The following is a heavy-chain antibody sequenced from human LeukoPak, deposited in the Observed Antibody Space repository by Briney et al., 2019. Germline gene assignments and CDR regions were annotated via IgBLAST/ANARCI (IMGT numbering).Heavy chain of an antibody. V-gene: IGHV4-4*02. J-gene: IGHJ4*02. CDR2: IYHSGST. Sequence: SGTLSLTRAVSGGSISSRNWWSWVRQPPGKGLEWIGEIYHSGSTNYNPSLKTRVTISVDTSKNQFSLKLSSVTAADTAVYYCARKQRFCSSSTCRYVGIDYWGQGTLVTVSS. CDR3: ARKQRFCSSSTCRYVGIDY. CDR1: GGSISSRNW. D-gene: IGHD2-2*01.